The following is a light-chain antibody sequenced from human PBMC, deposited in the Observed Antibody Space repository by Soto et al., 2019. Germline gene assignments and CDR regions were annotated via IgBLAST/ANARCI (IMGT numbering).Light chain of an antibody. CDR2: RAF. V-gene: IGKV3-15*01. CDR3: QQYNNWPLT. Sequence: EIVMTQSPATLSLSPGERATLSCRASLSVSSDLAWYRQKPGQAPRLLIYRAFTRATGIPARFSGSGFGTDFTLTISSLQSEDFAVYYCQQYNNWPLTFGGGTKVDI. CDR1: LSVSSD. J-gene: IGKJ4*01.